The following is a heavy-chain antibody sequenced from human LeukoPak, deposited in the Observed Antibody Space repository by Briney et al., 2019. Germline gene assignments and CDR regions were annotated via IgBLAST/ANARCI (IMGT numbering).Heavy chain of an antibody. CDR3: ARVYCSGGSCYDSINYYYYGMDV. V-gene: IGHV1-3*01. J-gene: IGHJ6*02. Sequence: ASVNVSCKASGYTFTSYAMHWVRQAPGQRLEWMGWINAGNGNTKYSQKFQGRVTITRDTSASTAYMELSSLRSEDTAVYYCARVYCSGGSCYDSINYYYYGMDVWGQGTTVTVSS. CDR1: GYTFTSYA. D-gene: IGHD2-15*01. CDR2: INAGNGNT.